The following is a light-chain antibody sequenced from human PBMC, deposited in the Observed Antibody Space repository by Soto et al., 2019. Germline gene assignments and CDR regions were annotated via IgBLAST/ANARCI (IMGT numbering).Light chain of an antibody. CDR2: AAS. CDR3: QQYDSSLWT. CDR1: QYVSSSY. V-gene: IGKV3-20*01. Sequence: EIVLTQSPGTLSLSPGERATLSCRASQYVSSSYLAWYQQKPGQAPRLLIYAASSRATGISDRFSGSGSGTDFTLTISRLEPEDFAVYYCQQYDSSLWTFGQGTKVDIK. J-gene: IGKJ1*01.